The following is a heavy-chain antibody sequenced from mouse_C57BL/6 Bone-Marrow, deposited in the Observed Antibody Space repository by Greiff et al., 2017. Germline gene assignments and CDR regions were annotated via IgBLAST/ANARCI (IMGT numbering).Heavy chain of an antibody. V-gene: IGHV5-6*01. CDR1: GFTFSSYG. Sequence: EVKVEQSGADLVKPGGSLKLSCAASGFTFSSYGMSWVSQTPDKRLEWVANISTGGGYTYYTDSVKGQFTFSTDNSKNTLYLQMRSLKSEDTAMYYCARHYDYYSIDYWGQGTSLTVSS. CDR2: ISTGGGYT. J-gene: IGHJ4*01. CDR3: ARHYDYYSIDY.